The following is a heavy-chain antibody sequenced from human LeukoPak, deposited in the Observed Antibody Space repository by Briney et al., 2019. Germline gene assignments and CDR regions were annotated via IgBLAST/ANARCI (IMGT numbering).Heavy chain of an antibody. Sequence: ASVKVSCKASGYTFTSYGISWVRQAPGQGLEWMGWISAYNGNTNYAQKLQGRVTMTTDTSTSTAYMELRSLRSDDTAVYYCARDFPFKITMIVARPQGGFDYWGQGTLVTVSS. V-gene: IGHV1-18*01. CDR2: ISAYNGNT. CDR1: GYTFTSYG. J-gene: IGHJ4*02. CDR3: ARDFPFKITMIVARPQGGFDY. D-gene: IGHD3-22*01.